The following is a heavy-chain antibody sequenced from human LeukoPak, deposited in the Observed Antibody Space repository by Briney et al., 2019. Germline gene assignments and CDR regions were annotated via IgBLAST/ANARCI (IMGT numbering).Heavy chain of an antibody. CDR3: ARDSRPTTHYYYYMDV. J-gene: IGHJ6*03. Sequence: ASVKVSCKASGGTFSSYAISWVRQAPGQGLEWMGGIIPIFGTANYAQKFQGRVTITADESTSTAYMELSSLRSEDTAVYYCARDSRPTTHYYYYMDVWGKGTTVTVSS. CDR1: GGTFSSYA. V-gene: IGHV1-69*13. CDR2: IIPIFGTA. D-gene: IGHD4-11*01.